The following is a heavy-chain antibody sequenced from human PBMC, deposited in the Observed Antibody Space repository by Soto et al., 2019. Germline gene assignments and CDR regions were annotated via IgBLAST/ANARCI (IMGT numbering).Heavy chain of an antibody. CDR1: GGSISSSSYY. Sequence: SETLSLTCTVSGGSISSSSYYWGWIRQPPGKGLEWIGSIYYSGSTYYNPSLKSRVTISVDTSKNQFSLKLSSVTAADTAVYYCAKTGSSLRMMRAFDIWGQGTMVTVSS. D-gene: IGHD3-10*01. CDR3: AKTGSSLRMMRAFDI. J-gene: IGHJ3*02. V-gene: IGHV4-39*01. CDR2: IYYSGST.